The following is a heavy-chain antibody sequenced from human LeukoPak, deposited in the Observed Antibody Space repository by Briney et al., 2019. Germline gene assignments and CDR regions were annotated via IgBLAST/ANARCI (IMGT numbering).Heavy chain of an antibody. V-gene: IGHV4-30-2*01. D-gene: IGHD2-2*03. Sequence: PSETLSLTCVVSGGSISSGGYSWSWIRQPPGKGLEWIGYIYHSGSTYYNPSLKSRVTISVDRSKNQFSLKLSSVTAADTAVYYCARSRMDIVVVPAAIYWLDPWGQGTLVTVSS. J-gene: IGHJ5*02. CDR3: ARSRMDIVVVPAAIYWLDP. CDR1: GGSISSGGYS. CDR2: IYHSGST.